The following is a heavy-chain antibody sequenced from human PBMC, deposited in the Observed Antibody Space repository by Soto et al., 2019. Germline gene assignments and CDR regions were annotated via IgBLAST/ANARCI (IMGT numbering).Heavy chain of an antibody. CDR3: AKADRVGFLGP. Sequence: GASVKVSCKASGYTFTSYAMHWVRQAPGQRLEWMGWINAGNGNTKYSQKFQGRVTITKDTSASTAYVELSSLRPEDTAVYYCAKADRVGFLGPWGQGTLVTVSS. CDR2: INAGNGNT. D-gene: IGHD2-2*01. J-gene: IGHJ5*02. CDR1: GYTFTSYA. V-gene: IGHV1-3*01.